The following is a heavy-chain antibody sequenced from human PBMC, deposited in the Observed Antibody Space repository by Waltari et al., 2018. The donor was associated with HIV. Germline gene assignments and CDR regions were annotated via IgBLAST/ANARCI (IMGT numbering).Heavy chain of an antibody. CDR3: ARAPTTSLSLIQGF. V-gene: IGHV3-30*03. CDR2: VSFDSSDF. Sequence: VESGGDVVQPGRSLRLSCSASGFTFKNYGMHWVRQTPGKVLELVAFVSFDSSDFYYADSVKGRFTVSRDNSKNTLFLQMDNLKSEDTALYYCARAPTTSLSLIQGFWGQGTLVTVSS. D-gene: IGHD5-18*01. J-gene: IGHJ4*02. CDR1: GFTFKNYG.